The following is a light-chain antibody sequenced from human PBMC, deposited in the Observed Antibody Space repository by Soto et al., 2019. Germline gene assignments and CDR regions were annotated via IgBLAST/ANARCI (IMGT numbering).Light chain of an antibody. J-gene: IGLJ2*01. CDR1: NIGSKS. CDR2: YDS. CDR3: QVWDSSSDHPYVV. Sequence: SYDLTQPPSVSVAPGKTARITCGGNNIGSKSVHWYQQKPGQAPVLVIYYDSDRPSGIPERFSGSNSGNTATLTISRVEAGDEADYYCQVWDSSSDHPYVVFGGGTKLTVL. V-gene: IGLV3-21*04.